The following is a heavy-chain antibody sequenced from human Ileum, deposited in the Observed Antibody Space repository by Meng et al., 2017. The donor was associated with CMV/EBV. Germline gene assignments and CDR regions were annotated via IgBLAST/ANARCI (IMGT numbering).Heavy chain of an antibody. Sequence: GGSLRLSCAASGFTFSNCAMGWVRQAPGKGLEWVAGISGSSSSTYYADSVKGRFIISRDNFKNTLYLQMNSLRAEDTAVYYCAKGTGHWSGVGPFDIWGQGTMVTVSS. J-gene: IGHJ3*02. V-gene: IGHV3-23*01. D-gene: IGHD2-15*01. CDR3: AKGTGHWSGVGPFDI. CDR2: ISGSSSST. CDR1: GFTFSNCA.